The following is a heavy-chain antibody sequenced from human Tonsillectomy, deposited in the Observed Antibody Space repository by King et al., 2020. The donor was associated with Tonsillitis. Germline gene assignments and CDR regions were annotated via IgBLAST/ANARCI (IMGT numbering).Heavy chain of an antibody. Sequence: VQLVESGGGLVQPGRSLRLSCAASGFTFDDYAMHWVRQAPGKGLEWVSGIRWNSCSIGYADSVKGRFTISRDNAKNSLYLQMNSLRAEDTALYYCAKERYGDYPLDYWGQGTLVTVSS. V-gene: IGHV3-9*01. CDR2: IRWNSCSI. CDR3: AKERYGDYPLDY. CDR1: GFTFDDYA. D-gene: IGHD4-17*01. J-gene: IGHJ4*02.